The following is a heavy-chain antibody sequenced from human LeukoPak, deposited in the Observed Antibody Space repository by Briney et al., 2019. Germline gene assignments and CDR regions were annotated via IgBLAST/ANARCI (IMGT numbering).Heavy chain of an antibody. CDR1: GGSISSYY. V-gene: IGHV4-34*01. CDR3: ARGGDIAAADYYYYYGMDV. CDR2: INHSGST. J-gene: IGHJ6*02. D-gene: IGHD6-13*01. Sequence: SETLSLTCTVSGGSISSYYWSWIRQPPGEGLEWIGEINHSGSTNYKPSLKRRVTISVDTSKNQFSLKLSSVTAADTAVYYCARGGDIAAADYYYYYGMDVWGQGTTVTVSS.